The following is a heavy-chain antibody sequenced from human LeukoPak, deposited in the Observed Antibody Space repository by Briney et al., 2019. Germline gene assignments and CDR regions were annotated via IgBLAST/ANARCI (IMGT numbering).Heavy chain of an antibody. CDR3: AKGVGGSANYYYMDV. J-gene: IGHJ6*03. Sequence: GGSLRLSCAASGFTFSSYGMHWVRQAPGKGLEWVAFIRYDGSNKFYADSVKGRFTISRDNSKNTLYLQMNSLRTEDTAVYYCAKGVGGSANYYYMDVWGKGTTVTVSS. V-gene: IGHV3-30*02. CDR1: GFTFSSYG. D-gene: IGHD3-10*01. CDR2: IRYDGSNK.